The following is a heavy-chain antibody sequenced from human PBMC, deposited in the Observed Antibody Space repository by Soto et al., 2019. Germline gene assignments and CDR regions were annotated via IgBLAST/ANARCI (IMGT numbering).Heavy chain of an antibody. V-gene: IGHV3-30*18. D-gene: IGHD3-10*01. CDR1: GFTFSSYG. CDR2: ISYDGSNK. J-gene: IGHJ6*02. CDR3: AKDFKYYYGSGSWGKGYYYGMDV. Sequence: GGSLRLSCAASGFTFSSYGMHWVRQAPGKGLEWVAVISYDGSNKYYADSVKGRFTISRDNSKNTLYLQMNSLRAEDTAVYYCAKDFKYYYGSGSWGKGYYYGMDVWGQGTTVTVSS.